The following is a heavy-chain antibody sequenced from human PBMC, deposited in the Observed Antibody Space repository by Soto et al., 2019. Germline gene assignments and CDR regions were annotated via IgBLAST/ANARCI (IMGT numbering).Heavy chain of an antibody. CDR2: INHSGST. V-gene: IGHV4-34*01. CDR3: ARDDVAAAQPWRRFDP. J-gene: IGHJ5*02. D-gene: IGHD6-13*01. CDR1: GGSFSGYY. Sequence: SETLSLTCAVYGGSFSGYYWSWIRQPPGKGLEWIGEINHSGSTNYNPSLKSRVTISVDTSKNQFSLKLSSVTAADTAVYYCARDDVAAAQPWRRFDPWGQGTLVTVSS.